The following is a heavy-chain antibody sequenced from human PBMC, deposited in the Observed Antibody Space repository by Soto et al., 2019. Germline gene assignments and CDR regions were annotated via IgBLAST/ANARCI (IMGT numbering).Heavy chain of an antibody. J-gene: IGHJ4*02. CDR2: ISAYNGNT. CDR1: GYTFTSYG. V-gene: IGHV1-18*01. D-gene: IGHD3-9*01. CDR3: ARDFYDILTGHPFDY. Sequence: ASVKVSCKASGYTFTSYGISWVRQAPGQGLEWMGWISAYNGNTNYAQKLQGRVTMTTDTSTSTAYMELSSLRSDDTVVYYCARDFYDILTGHPFDYWGQGTLVTVSS.